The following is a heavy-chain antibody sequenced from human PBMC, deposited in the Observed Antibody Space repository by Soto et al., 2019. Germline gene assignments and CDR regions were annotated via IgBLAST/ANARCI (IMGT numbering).Heavy chain of an antibody. V-gene: IGHV1-69*13. J-gene: IGHJ4*02. CDR2: IIPIFGTA. Sequence: GVSEKVSCKASGGTFSSYAISWVRQAPGQGLEWMGGIIPIFGTANYAQKFQGRVTITADESTSTAYMELSSLRSEDTAVYYCARDAYSSSYFDYWGQGTLVTVSS. D-gene: IGHD6-13*01. CDR3: ARDAYSSSYFDY. CDR1: GGTFSSYA.